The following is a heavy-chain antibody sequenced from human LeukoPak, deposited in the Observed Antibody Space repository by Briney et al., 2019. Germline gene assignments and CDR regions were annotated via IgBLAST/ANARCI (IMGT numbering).Heavy chain of an antibody. Sequence: SETLSLTCTVSGTSLATYFWSWIRQPAGKGLEWIGRFYSSGSTSYNPSLKSRVTISVDTSKNQFSLKLSSVTAADTAVYYCARHLIDDYGGNGNYYYGMDVWGQGTTVTVSS. D-gene: IGHD4-23*01. CDR2: FYSSGST. CDR1: GTSLATYF. J-gene: IGHJ6*02. V-gene: IGHV4-4*07. CDR3: ARHLIDDYGGNGNYYYGMDV.